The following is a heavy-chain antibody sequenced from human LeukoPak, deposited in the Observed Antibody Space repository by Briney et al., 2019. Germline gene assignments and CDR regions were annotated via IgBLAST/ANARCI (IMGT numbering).Heavy chain of an antibody. CDR1: GFTFSSYA. D-gene: IGHD6-19*01. Sequence: GGSLRLSCAASGFTFSSYAMHWVRQAPGKGLEWVAVISYDGSNKYYADSVKGRFTISRDNSKNTLYLQMNSLRAEDTAMYYCASDRTHAVAGPVFRMDVWGQGTTVTVSS. J-gene: IGHJ6*02. CDR2: ISYDGSNK. V-gene: IGHV3-30-3*01. CDR3: ASDRTHAVAGPVFRMDV.